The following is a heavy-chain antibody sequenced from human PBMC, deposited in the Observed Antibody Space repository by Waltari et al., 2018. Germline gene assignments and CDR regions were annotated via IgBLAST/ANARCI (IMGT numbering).Heavy chain of an antibody. J-gene: IGHJ4*02. CDR1: GYTFTGYY. Sequence: QVQLVQSGAEVKKPGASVKVSCKASGYTFTGYYMHWVRQAPGQGLEWMGRINPNSGGTNYAQKFQGRVTMTSDTSISTAYMELSRLRSDDTAVYYCARAYYYDSSGYAPLIDYWGQGTLVTVSS. D-gene: IGHD3-22*01. CDR2: INPNSGGT. V-gene: IGHV1-2*06. CDR3: ARAYYYDSSGYAPLIDY.